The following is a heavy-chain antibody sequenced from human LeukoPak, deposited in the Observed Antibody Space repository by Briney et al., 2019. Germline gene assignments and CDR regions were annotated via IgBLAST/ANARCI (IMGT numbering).Heavy chain of an antibody. CDR1: GGSFSGYY. V-gene: IGHV4-34*01. D-gene: IGHD5-12*01. CDR2: IYYAGST. CDR3: ARDRSPGYGDGKENDY. Sequence: SETLSLTCAVYGGSFSGYYWSWIRQPPGKGLEWIGSIYYAGSTYHNESLKSRVTISIDTSKNQFSLKLSSVTAADTAVYYCARDRSPGYGDGKENDYWGQGTLVTVSS. J-gene: IGHJ4*02.